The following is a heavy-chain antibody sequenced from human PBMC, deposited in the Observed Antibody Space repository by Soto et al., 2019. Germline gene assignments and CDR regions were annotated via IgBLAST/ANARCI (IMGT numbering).Heavy chain of an antibody. CDR3: AKFTEPGYSSIWYYFEY. Sequence: GGSLRLSCVGSGFTFSGYSMAWVRQAPGRGLEWVASISSRSTNNDYADSVKGRFTISRDNAKNLVSLQMSSLRGEDTALYYCAKFTEPGYSSIWYYFEYWGQGTPVTVSS. CDR2: ISSRSTNN. V-gene: IGHV3-21*06. CDR1: GFTFSGYS. D-gene: IGHD6-19*01. J-gene: IGHJ4*02.